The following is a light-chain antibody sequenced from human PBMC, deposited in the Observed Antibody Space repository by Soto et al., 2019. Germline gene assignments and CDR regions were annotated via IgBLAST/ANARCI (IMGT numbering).Light chain of an antibody. J-gene: IGKJ2*01. V-gene: IGKV3-20*01. CDR1: QTVGASP. CDR3: HQYSNPPHT. Sequence: ETVLTQSPGTLSLSPGEVATLSCRASQTVGASPLAWYQQKPGQSPRLLIYGVSNRATDIPDRFGGSGSGTDFTLTISRLEPEDFAVYYCHQYSNPPHTFGQGTKLEIK. CDR2: GVS.